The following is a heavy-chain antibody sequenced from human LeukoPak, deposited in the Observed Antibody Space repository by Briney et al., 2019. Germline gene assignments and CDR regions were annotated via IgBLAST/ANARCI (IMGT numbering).Heavy chain of an antibody. CDR1: GGSFSGYY. CDR3: ARLLEFRAVTYGMDV. CDR2: IYHSGST. J-gene: IGHJ6*02. Sequence: SETLSLTCAVYGGSFSGYYWSWIRQPPGKGLEWIGYIYHSGSTYYNPSLKSRVTISVDTSKNQFSLKLSSVAAADTAVYYCARLLEFRAVTYGMDVWGQGTTVTVSS. V-gene: IGHV4-59*08. D-gene: IGHD4-17*01.